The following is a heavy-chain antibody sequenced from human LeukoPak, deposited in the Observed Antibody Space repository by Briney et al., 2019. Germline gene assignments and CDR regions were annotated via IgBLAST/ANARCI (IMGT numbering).Heavy chain of an antibody. D-gene: IGHD3-22*01. CDR2: IYYTWII. CDR1: GDSITSHY. V-gene: IGHV4-59*11. CDR3: ARSVDYFDNTGPHMMFDY. J-gene: IGHJ4*02. Sequence: SETLSLTCNVSGDSITSHYWNWIRQPPGKGLEWIGYIYYTWIIKYNPSLTSRVSMSVDTSKNQFFLKMKSVTAADTAVYHCARSVDYFDNTGPHMMFDYWGQGSLVTVSS.